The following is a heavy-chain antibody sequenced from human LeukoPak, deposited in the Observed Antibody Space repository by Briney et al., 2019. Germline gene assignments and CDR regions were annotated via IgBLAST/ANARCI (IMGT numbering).Heavy chain of an antibody. CDR2: IYYSGTT. Sequence: SETLSLTCTVSGGPISSRSYYWGWIRQPPGKGLEWIGSIYYSGTTYYNPSLKSRVTISVDTSKNQFSLKLSSVTAADTAVYYCARARDSYDFWSGYYIYYYYMDVWGKGTTVTVSS. V-gene: IGHV4-39*01. CDR3: ARARDSYDFWSGYYIYYYYMDV. J-gene: IGHJ6*03. CDR1: GGPISSRSYY. D-gene: IGHD3-3*01.